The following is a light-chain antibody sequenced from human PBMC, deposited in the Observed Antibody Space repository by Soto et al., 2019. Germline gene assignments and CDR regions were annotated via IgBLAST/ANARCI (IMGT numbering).Light chain of an antibody. Sequence: EIVMTQSPATLSVSPGERATLSCRASQSVSSNLAWYQQKPGQAPRLLIFGASTRVTGILARFSGSGSCISYTLTNVSLQAEDFAVYYCQQYNNWSPYTFCHGTKLEIK. CDR2: GAS. CDR3: QQYNNWSPYT. J-gene: IGKJ2*01. V-gene: IGKV3-15*01. CDR1: QSVSSN.